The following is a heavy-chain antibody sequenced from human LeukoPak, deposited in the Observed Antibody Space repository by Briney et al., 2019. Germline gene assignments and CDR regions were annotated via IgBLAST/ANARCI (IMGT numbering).Heavy chain of an antibody. V-gene: IGHV3-74*01. CDR1: GFTFSSYW. CDR3: AKAKPSSGWLLDY. J-gene: IGHJ4*02. CDR2: IASDGSST. Sequence: GGSLRLSCAASGFTFSSYWMNWVRQAPGKGLVWVSRIASDGSSTTYADSVKGRFTISRDNSKNTLYLQMNSLRAEDTAVYYCAKAKPSSGWLLDYWGQGTLVTVSS. D-gene: IGHD6-19*01.